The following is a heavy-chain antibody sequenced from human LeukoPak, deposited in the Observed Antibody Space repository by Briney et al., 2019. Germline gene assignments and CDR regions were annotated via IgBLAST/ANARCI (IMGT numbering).Heavy chain of an antibody. CDR1: GDTFSSYA. CDR3: ARTLVIAGTPDAFDL. CDR2: IIPIVGIA. D-gene: IGHD2-15*01. J-gene: IGHJ3*01. Sequence: SETVSCKASGDTFSSYAISWGRQAPGQGLEWMGRIIPIVGIANNAQKFQGRVTIIADKFTSTAYMELSSLRSEDRAVYYCARTLVIAGTPDAFDLWGQGTMVTV. V-gene: IGHV1-69*04.